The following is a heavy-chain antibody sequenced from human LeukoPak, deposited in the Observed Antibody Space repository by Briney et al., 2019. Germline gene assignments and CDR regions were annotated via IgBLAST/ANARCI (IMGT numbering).Heavy chain of an antibody. V-gene: IGHV4-59*01. CDR2: IYYSGST. Sequence: SETLSLTCTVSGGSINNYYWSWIRQPPGKRLEWIGYIYYSGSTNYNPSLKSRVTISVDTSKNQFSLKLSSVTAADTAVYYCARARINGRFDYWGQGTLVTVSS. D-gene: IGHD1-26*01. CDR1: GGSINNYY. CDR3: ARARINGRFDY. J-gene: IGHJ4*02.